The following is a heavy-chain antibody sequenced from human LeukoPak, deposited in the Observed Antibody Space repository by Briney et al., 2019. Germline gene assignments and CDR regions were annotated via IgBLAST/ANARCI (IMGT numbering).Heavy chain of an antibody. V-gene: IGHV1-69*13. Sequence: GASVKVSCKASGGTFSSYAISWVRQAPGQGLEWMGGIIPIFGTANYAQKFQGRGTITADESTSTAYMELSSLRSEDTAVYYCARDEFVRVGATYVNYFDYWGQGTLVTVSS. D-gene: IGHD1-26*01. CDR2: IIPIFGTA. CDR1: GGTFSSYA. J-gene: IGHJ4*02. CDR3: ARDEFVRVGATYVNYFDY.